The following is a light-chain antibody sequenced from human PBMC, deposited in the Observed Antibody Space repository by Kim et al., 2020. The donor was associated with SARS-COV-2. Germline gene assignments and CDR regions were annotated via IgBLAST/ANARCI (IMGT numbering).Light chain of an antibody. CDR3: TSHTTIRTFV. CDR2: EVN. J-gene: IGLJ1*01. CDR1: SSDVGSDKY. Sequence: GESITISCTGSSSDVGSDKYVSWYQQHPGKAPKVMIHEVNKRPSGVSNRFSGSKSGNSASLTISGLQAEDEADYYCTSHTTIRTFVFGSGTKVTVL. V-gene: IGLV2-14*01.